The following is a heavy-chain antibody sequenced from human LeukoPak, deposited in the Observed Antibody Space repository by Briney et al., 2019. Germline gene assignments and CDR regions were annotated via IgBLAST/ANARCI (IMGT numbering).Heavy chain of an antibody. Sequence: SVKVSCKASGGTFSSYAISWVRQAPGQGLEWMGRIIPILGIANYAQKFQGRVTITADKSTSTAYMELSSLRSEDTAVYYCARVTIFGVGWFDLWGQGTLVTVSS. J-gene: IGHJ5*02. CDR2: IIPILGIA. D-gene: IGHD3-3*01. CDR3: ARVTIFGVGWFDL. CDR1: GGTFSSYA. V-gene: IGHV1-69*04.